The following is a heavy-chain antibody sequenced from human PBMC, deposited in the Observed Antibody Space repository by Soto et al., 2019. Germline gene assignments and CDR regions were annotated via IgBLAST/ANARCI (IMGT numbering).Heavy chain of an antibody. V-gene: IGHV1-8*01. J-gene: IGHJ3*02. D-gene: IGHD3-3*01. Sequence: QVQLVQSGAEVKKPGASVKVSCKASGYTFTNYDINWVRQAPGQGLEWMGWMNPNSGNTGSAQSFRGRITMTRSTSISTAYMELSSLRSEDTAVYYCARAKEQRIAIFGVQNNAFDIWGQGTMVTVSS. CDR2: MNPNSGNT. CDR1: GYTFTNYD. CDR3: ARAKEQRIAIFGVQNNAFDI.